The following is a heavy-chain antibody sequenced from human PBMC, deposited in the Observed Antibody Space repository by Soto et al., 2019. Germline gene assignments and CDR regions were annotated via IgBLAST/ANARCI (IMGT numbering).Heavy chain of an antibody. CDR2: ISYDGSSK. Sequence: ESGGGVVQPGRSLRLSCAASGFTLSSYGMHWVRQAPGKGLEWVAVISYDGSSKHYADSVEGRFTISRDNSKNTLYLQMNSLRAEDTAVYYCAGVYFYGLGSHLRHGLDVWAKGPRATSS. D-gene: IGHD3-10*01. J-gene: IGHJ6*02. CDR3: AGVYFYGLGSHLRHGLDV. CDR1: GFTLSSYG. V-gene: IGHV3-30-3*01.